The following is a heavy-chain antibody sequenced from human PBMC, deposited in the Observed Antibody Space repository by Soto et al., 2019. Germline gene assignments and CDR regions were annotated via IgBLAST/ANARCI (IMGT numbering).Heavy chain of an antibody. J-gene: IGHJ4*02. CDR3: AREMSPDRPGYFDY. CDR2: IIPIFGTA. Sequence: QVQLVQSGAEVKKPGSSVKVSCKASGGTFSSYAISWVRQAPVQGLEWMGGIIPIFGTANYAQKFQGSVTITADESTSTAYMELSSLRSEDTAVYYCAREMSPDRPGYFDYWGKGTLVTVSS. V-gene: IGHV1-69*01. CDR1: GGTFSSYA.